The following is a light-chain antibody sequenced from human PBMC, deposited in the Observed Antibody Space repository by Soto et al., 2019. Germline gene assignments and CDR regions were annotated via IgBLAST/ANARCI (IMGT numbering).Light chain of an antibody. Sequence: QSVLTQPASVSGSPGQSITISCTGTSSDVGGYNYVSWYQQHPGKAPNFMIYDVSNRPSGVSNCFSGSKSGNTASLTIPVLQAEDEADYYCSSYTTSNTRQIVFGTGTKVTVL. J-gene: IGLJ1*01. CDR1: SSDVGGYNY. CDR2: DVS. CDR3: SSYTTSNTRQIV. V-gene: IGLV2-14*01.